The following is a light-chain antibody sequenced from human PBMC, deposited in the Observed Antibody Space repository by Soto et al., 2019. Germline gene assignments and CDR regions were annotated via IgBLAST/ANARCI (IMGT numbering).Light chain of an antibody. CDR1: SGHSSYA. V-gene: IGLV4-69*01. J-gene: IGLJ3*02. CDR3: QTWGTGIWV. CDR2: LNSDGSH. Sequence: QSVLTQSPSASASLGASVKLTCTLSSGHSSYAIAWHQQQPEKGHRYLMKLNSDGSHSKGDGIPDRFSGSSSEAERYLTISSLQSADEADYYCQTWGTGIWVFGGGTKLTVL.